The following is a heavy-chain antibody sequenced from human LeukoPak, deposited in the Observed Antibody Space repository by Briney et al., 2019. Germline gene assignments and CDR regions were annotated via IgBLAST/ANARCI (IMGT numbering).Heavy chain of an antibody. V-gene: IGHV3-23*01. CDR2: ISGSGDST. D-gene: IGHD6-6*01. CDR3: AKANSSSSPHLDY. J-gene: IGHJ4*02. CDR1: GFTFSGYA. Sequence: GGSLRLSCAASGFTFSGYALSWVRQAPGKGLEWVSTISGSGDSTYYADSVKGRFTISRDNSKNTLYLQMNSLRAEDTAVYYCAKANSSSSPHLDYWGQGTLVTVSS.